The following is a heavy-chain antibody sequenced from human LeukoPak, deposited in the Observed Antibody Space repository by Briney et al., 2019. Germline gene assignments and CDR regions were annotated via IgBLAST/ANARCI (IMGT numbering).Heavy chain of an antibody. CDR3: ARFMSLGAGNGGDY. D-gene: IGHD6-19*01. J-gene: IGHJ4*02. Sequence: GGSLRLSCAASGFTFSSYSMNWVRQAPGKGLEWVSSISSSSSYIYYADSVKGRFTISRDNAKNSLYLQMNSLRAEDTAVYYCARFMSLGAGNGGDYWGQGTLVTVSS. CDR1: GFTFSSYS. CDR2: ISSSSSYI. V-gene: IGHV3-21*01.